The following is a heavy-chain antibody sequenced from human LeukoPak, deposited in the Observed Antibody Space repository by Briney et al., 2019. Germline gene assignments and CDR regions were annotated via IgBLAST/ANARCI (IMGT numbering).Heavy chain of an antibody. V-gene: IGHV4-59*01. CDR3: ARPYSSSWYSWFDP. CDR1: GGSISSYY. J-gene: IGHJ5*02. Sequence: PSETLSLTCTVSGGSISSYYWSWIRQPPGKGLEWIGYIYYSGSTNYNPSLKSRVTISVDTSKNQFSLKPSSVTAADTAVYYCARPYSSSWYSWFDPWGQGTLVTVSS. D-gene: IGHD6-13*01. CDR2: IYYSGST.